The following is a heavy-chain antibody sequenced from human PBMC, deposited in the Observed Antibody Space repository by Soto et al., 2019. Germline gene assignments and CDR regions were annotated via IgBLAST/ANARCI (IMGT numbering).Heavy chain of an antibody. CDR2: IIPIFGTA. Sequence: QVQLVQSGAEVKKPGSSVKVSCKASGGTFSSYAISWVRQAPGQGLEWMGGIIPIFGTANYAQKFQGRVTITEDTSTSTAYLELSSLRSEDTAVYYCARVRDIVVVPASIPYNWFDPWGQGTLVTVSS. J-gene: IGHJ5*02. D-gene: IGHD2-2*02. CDR1: GGTFSSYA. V-gene: IGHV1-69*06. CDR3: ARVRDIVVVPASIPYNWFDP.